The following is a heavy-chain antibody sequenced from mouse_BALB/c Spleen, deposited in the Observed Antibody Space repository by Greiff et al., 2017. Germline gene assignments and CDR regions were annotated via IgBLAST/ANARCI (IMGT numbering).Heavy chain of an antibody. CDR3: ARASYYGNYEEDYYAMDY. CDR1: GFTFSSFG. J-gene: IGHJ4*01. D-gene: IGHD2-10*01. V-gene: IGHV5-17*02. CDR2: ISSGSSTI. Sequence: EVMLVESGGGLVQPGGSRKLSCAASGFTFSSFGMHWVRQAPEKGLEWVAYISSGSSTIYYADTVKGRFTISRDNPKNTLFLQMTSLRSEDTAMYYCARASYYGNYEEDYYAMDYWGQGTSVTVSS.